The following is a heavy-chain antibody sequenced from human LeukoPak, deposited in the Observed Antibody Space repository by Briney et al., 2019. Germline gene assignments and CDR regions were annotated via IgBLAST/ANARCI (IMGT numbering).Heavy chain of an antibody. J-gene: IGHJ4*02. V-gene: IGHV3-53*01. CDR2: IYSGGST. Sequence: AGGSLRLSCAASGFTVSNNYMSWVRQAPGKGLEWVSVIYSGGSTYYAGSVKGRFTISRDNSKNTLYLQMNSLRAEDTAVYYCARESELLSGLDYWGQGTLVTVSS. CDR1: GFTVSNNY. D-gene: IGHD1-26*01. CDR3: ARESELLSGLDY.